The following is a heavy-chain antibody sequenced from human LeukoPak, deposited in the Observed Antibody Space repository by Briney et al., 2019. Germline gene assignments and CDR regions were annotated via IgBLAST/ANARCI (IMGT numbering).Heavy chain of an antibody. CDR2: MNPSSGNT. J-gene: IGHJ5*02. Sequence: ASVKVSCKASGYTFTSYDINWVRQATGQGLEWMGWMNPSSGNTGYAQKFQGRVTITRNTSISTAYMELSSLRSEDTAVYYCARNSNYGFDPWGQGTLVTVSS. CDR3: ARNSNYGFDP. D-gene: IGHD4-11*01. V-gene: IGHV1-8*03. CDR1: GYTFTSYD.